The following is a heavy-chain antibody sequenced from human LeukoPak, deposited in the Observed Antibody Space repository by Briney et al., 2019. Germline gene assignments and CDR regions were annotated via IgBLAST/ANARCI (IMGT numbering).Heavy chain of an antibody. CDR3: ARHAGYCTGGKCYSCYYFDF. Sequence: GEPLQISCKAAGYTITNYWIGWVRPPPGKGVELMGINHPGGSDTRYKTNFQGQVPLSLHESTSNAYLHRTSLKASDAAIYYCARHAGYCTGGKCYSCYYFDFWGQGTLVTVSS. J-gene: IGHJ4*02. CDR2: NHPGGSDT. CDR1: GYTITNYW. V-gene: IGHV5-51*01. D-gene: IGHD2-15*01.